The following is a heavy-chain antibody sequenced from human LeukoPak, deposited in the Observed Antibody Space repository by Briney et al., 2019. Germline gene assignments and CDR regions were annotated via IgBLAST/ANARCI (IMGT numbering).Heavy chain of an antibody. J-gene: IGHJ4*02. CDR2: INPNGGT. V-gene: IGHV4-34*01. CDR1: GGSFSGYH. CDR3: GRGQQVRWPPPIY. Sequence: SETLSLTCAVYGGSFSGYHWTWLRQPPGKGLEWIGEINPNGGTHFSASLKSRVTMSLDTSKNHISLKLSSVTAADTAVYYCGRGQQVRWPPPIYWGQGTLVTVSS. D-gene: IGHD4-23*01.